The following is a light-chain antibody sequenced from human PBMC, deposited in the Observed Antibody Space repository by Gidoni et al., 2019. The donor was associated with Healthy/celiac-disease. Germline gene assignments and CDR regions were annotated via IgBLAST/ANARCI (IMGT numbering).Light chain of an antibody. J-gene: IGKJ1*01. Sequence: EIVLTQSPATLSLSPGERATLSCRASQSVSSYLAWYQQKPGQAPRLLIYDASNRATGIPARFRGSGSGTDFTLTISSLEPEDFAVYYCQQRSKWTFGQXTKVEIK. V-gene: IGKV3-11*01. CDR3: QQRSKWT. CDR2: DAS. CDR1: QSVSSY.